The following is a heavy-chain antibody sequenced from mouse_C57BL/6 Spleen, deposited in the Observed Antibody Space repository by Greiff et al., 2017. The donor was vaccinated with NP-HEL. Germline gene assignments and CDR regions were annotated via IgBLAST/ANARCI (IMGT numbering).Heavy chain of an antibody. CDR3: ARRAIYYQSSAPFDD. Sequence: QVQLKQPGAELVKPGASVKLSCKASGYTFTSYWMQWVKQRPGQGLEWIGEIDPSDSYTNYNQKFKGKATLTVDTSSSTAYMQLSSLTSEDSAVYYCARRAIYYQSSAPFDDWGQGTTLTVSS. D-gene: IGHD2-1*01. CDR1: GYTFTSYW. CDR2: IDPSDSYT. J-gene: IGHJ2*01. V-gene: IGHV1-50*01.